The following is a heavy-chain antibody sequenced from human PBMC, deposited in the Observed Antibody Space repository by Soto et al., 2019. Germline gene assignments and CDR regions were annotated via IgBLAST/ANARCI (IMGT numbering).Heavy chain of an antibody. D-gene: IGHD2-15*01. CDR1: GDSVSSNSAA. J-gene: IGHJ3*02. CDR2: TYYRSKWYN. CDR3: AREGGAYCSGGSSNRETKAFDI. Sequence: PSQTLSLTCAISGDSVSSNSAAWNWIRQSPSRGLEWLGRTYYRSKWYNDYAVSVKSRITINPDTSKNQFSLQLNSVTPEDTAVYYCAREGGAYCSGGSSNRETKAFDIWGQGTMVTVS. V-gene: IGHV6-1*01.